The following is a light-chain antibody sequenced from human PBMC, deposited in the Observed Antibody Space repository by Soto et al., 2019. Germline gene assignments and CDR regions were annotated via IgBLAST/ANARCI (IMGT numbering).Light chain of an antibody. CDR1: NXDVGDYDY. CDR2: DVT. Sequence: QSALAQPRSVSGSPGQSVTIFCTGTNXDVGDYDYVSWYQHHAGKAPKLLVYDVTKRPSGVPDRFSGSKSGNTASLTISGLQADDEADYYCCSYADKYTYVLGTGTKVTVL. V-gene: IGLV2-11*01. CDR3: CSYADKYTYV. J-gene: IGLJ1*01.